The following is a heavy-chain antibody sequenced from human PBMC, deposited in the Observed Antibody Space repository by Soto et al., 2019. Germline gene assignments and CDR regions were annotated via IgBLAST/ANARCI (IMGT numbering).Heavy chain of an antibody. J-gene: IGHJ4*02. CDR1: GFTFSSYS. D-gene: IGHD3-10*01. Sequence: EVQLVETGGGLVKPGGSLRLSCAASGFTFSSYSMTWVRQAPGEGLEWVSSITSSNTYIHYGDSVKGRFAISRDNAKNSLYLQMNSLRAEDTAVYFCARDTNFFGSGRGVDYWGQGTLVTVSS. CDR2: ITSSNTYI. V-gene: IGHV3-21*02. CDR3: ARDTNFFGSGRGVDY.